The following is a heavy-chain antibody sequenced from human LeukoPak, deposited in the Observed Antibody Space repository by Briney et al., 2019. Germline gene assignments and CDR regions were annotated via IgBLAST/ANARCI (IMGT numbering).Heavy chain of an antibody. J-gene: IGHJ4*02. D-gene: IGHD3-22*01. V-gene: IGHV1-2*02. CDR2: INTNSGGT. CDR1: GYTFTGYY. Sequence: ASVKVSCKASGYTFTGYYMHWVRQAPGQGLEWMGWINTNSGGTNYAQKFQGRVTMTRDTSISTAYMELSRLRSDDTAVYYCARMSGGYYDSSGPDWGQGTLVTVSS. CDR3: ARMSGGYYDSSGPD.